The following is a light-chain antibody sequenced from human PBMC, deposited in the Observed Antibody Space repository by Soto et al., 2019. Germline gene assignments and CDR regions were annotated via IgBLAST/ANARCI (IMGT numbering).Light chain of an antibody. Sequence: EFVLTQSPGTLSLSPGERATLSCRASQTVRNNYLAWYQQKPGQAPRLLIYDASNRATGIPARFSGSGSGTDFTLTISRLEPEDFAVYYCQQYGGPVPWTFGQGTKV. CDR3: QQYGGPVPWT. V-gene: IGKV3-20*01. J-gene: IGKJ1*01. CDR1: QTVRNNY. CDR2: DAS.